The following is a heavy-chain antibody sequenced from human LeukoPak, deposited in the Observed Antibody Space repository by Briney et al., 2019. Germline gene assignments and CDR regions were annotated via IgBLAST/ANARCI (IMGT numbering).Heavy chain of an antibody. CDR1: GGSISSGSYY. CDR3: ARLPYYDYVWETYYFDY. CDR2: IYYSGST. V-gene: IGHV4-61*01. Sequence: NASQTLSLTCTVSGGSISSGSYYWSWIRQPPGKGLEWIGYIYYSGSTNYNPSLKSRVTISVDTSKNQFSLKLSSVTAADTVVYYCARLPYYDYVWETYYFDYWGQGTLVTVSS. J-gene: IGHJ4*02. D-gene: IGHD3-16*01.